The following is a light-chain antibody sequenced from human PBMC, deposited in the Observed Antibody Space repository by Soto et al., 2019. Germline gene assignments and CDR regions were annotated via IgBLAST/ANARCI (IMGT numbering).Light chain of an antibody. CDR1: QSVSSSF. J-gene: IGKJ3*01. V-gene: IGKV3-20*01. CDR3: QQYGSSPLT. Sequence: EIVLTQSPGTLSLSPGERATLSCRASQSVSSSFFSWYQQKPGRAPRLLIYGTSSRATGIPDRFSGSGSGTDFTLTISRLEPEDFAVYYCQQYGSSPLTFGPGTKVDIK. CDR2: GTS.